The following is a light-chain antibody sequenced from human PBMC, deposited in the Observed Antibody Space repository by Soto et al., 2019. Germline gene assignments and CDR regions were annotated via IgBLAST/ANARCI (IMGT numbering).Light chain of an antibody. V-gene: IGLV2-14*03. CDR3: TSYTSSSTYV. CDR1: SSDVGGFNY. CDR2: DVT. J-gene: IGLJ1*01. Sequence: QSALTQPASVSGSPGQSITISCTGTSSDVGGFNYVSWYQQHPGKAHKLMIYDVTNRPSGVSYRFSGSKSGNTASLTISGLQAEDAADYYCTSYTSSSTYVFGTGTQLTVL.